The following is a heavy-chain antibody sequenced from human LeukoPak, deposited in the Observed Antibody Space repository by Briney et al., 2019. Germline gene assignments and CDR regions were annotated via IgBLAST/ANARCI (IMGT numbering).Heavy chain of an antibody. CDR1: GLTFGDYA. J-gene: IGHJ4*02. CDR2: IRSKAYGGTT. V-gene: IGHV3-49*04. Sequence: GGSLRLSCTASGLTFGDYAMSWVRQAPGKGLEGVGFIRSKAYGGTTEYAASVKGRFTISRDDSKSIAYLQMNSLKTEDTAVYYCTRDPLEVVVVPAAMYGYWGQGTLVTVSS. D-gene: IGHD2-2*01. CDR3: TRDPLEVVVVPAAMYGY.